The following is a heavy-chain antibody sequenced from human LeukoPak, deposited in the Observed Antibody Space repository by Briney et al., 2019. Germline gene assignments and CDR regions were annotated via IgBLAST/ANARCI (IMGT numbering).Heavy chain of an antibody. Sequence: PGGSLRLSCVASGFTFNSYAMYWLRQAPGKGLEWVSGIFGSGGSTHYADSVKGRFTISRDNSKTTVYLQMNSLRAEDTAVYYCAKTTTGYSSGRYPGWPVDYWGQGTLVTVSS. CDR1: GFTFNSYA. J-gene: IGHJ4*02. CDR3: AKTTTGYSSGRYPGWPVDY. D-gene: IGHD6-19*01. V-gene: IGHV3-23*01. CDR2: IFGSGGST.